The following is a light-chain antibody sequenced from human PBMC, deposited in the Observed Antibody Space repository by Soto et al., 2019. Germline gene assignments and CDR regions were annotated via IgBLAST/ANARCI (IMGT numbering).Light chain of an antibody. J-gene: IGKJ1*01. CDR3: QQYNNWPRT. CDR2: AAS. V-gene: IGKV3-15*01. Sequence: EIVMTQSPATLSVSPGERATLSCRASQSVSSNLAWYQQKPGQSPRLLIYAASTRATGVPARFSGSGSGAKFTLTISSLQSEDLAVYYCQQYNNWPRTFGQGTNVEIK. CDR1: QSVSSN.